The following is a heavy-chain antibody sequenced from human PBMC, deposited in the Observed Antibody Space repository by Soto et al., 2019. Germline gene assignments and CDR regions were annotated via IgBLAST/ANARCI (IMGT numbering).Heavy chain of an antibody. V-gene: IGHV2-5*01. CDR3: VHGDPLDFHY. CDR1: GFSLSSSGES. D-gene: IGHD3-10*01. Sequence: QITLKESGPTLVKPTQTLTLTCTFSGFSLSSSGESVGWIRQPPGKALEWLALLYWNGIERYSPSLKSRLTVFKDASKSQVVLTMTNMDPVDTATYFCVHGDPLDFHYWGQGTLVTVSP. J-gene: IGHJ4*02. CDR2: LYWNGIE.